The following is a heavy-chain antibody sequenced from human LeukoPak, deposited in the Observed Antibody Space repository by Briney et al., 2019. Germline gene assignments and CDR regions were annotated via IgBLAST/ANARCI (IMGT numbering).Heavy chain of an antibody. V-gene: IGHV1-69*01. Sequence: SVKVSCKASGGTFNNFAINWVRQAPGERPEWMGRIIPLFGKPEYAHKFQGRVDITADQSTDTVYMEISSLTSEDTAVFYCARGPPITVVGIVMHNWFDPWGQGTLVAVSS. CDR2: IIPLFGKP. J-gene: IGHJ5*02. CDR1: GGTFNNFA. D-gene: IGHD3-3*01. CDR3: ARGPPITVVGIVMHNWFDP.